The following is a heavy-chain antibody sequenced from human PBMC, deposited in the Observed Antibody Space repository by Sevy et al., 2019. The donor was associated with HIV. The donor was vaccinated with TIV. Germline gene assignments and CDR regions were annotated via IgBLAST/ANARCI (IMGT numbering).Heavy chain of an antibody. D-gene: IGHD2-21*02. J-gene: IGHJ4*02. CDR3: ARGRVTSHYFDY. Sequence: GGSLRLSCADSGFTFIDYAMHWVRQAPGKGLEWVAVISDDGSKTYYADSVNGRFTISRDNSENTLYLQMNSLRADDTAVYYCARGRVTSHYFDYWGQGTLVTVSS. CDR1: GFTFIDYA. V-gene: IGHV3-30*04. CDR2: ISDDGSKT.